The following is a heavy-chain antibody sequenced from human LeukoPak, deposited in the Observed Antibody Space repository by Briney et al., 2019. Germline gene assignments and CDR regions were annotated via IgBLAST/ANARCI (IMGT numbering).Heavy chain of an antibody. V-gene: IGHV4-34*01. Sequence: SETLSLTCAVYGWSFNDHYWNWIRQPPGKGLEWIGEINARGDTNFNPSLKSRVTISVDTSKNQFSLTLRFMIAADTAVYYCARGQVPAAGGYNWFDPWGQGTLVTVSS. CDR1: GWSFNDHY. CDR3: ARGQVPAAGGYNWFDP. CDR2: INARGDT. D-gene: IGHD2-2*01. J-gene: IGHJ5*02.